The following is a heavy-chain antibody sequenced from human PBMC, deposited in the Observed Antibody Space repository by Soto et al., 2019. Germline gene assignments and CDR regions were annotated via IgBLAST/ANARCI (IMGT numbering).Heavy chain of an antibody. Sequence: QVQLVESGGGVVQPGTSLRLSCVGSGFTFRSYVIHWVRQAPGKGLEWVALTSYDGTNNYYGDSVKGRFTISRDNSKNTVDLKMDSLRLEDTSLYDCARWGTTGGLDVWGPGTLVSVSS. CDR2: TSYDGTNN. V-gene: IGHV3-30*19. D-gene: IGHD3-16*01. CDR3: ARWGTTGGLDV. J-gene: IGHJ4*02. CDR1: GFTFRSYV.